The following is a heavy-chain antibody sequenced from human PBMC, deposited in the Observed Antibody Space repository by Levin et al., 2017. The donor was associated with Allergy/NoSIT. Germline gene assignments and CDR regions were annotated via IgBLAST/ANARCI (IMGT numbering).Heavy chain of an antibody. CDR1: GFIFSRNG. CDR3: ARGLGLVVRGDHFDD. CDR2: IWFDGTEK. Sequence: GGSLRLSCATSGFIFSRNGMHWVRQAPGKALEWVAVIWFDGTEKYYADSVKGRFTISRDNSKNSLYLQMNSLSVEDTAVYFCARGLGLVVRGDHFDDWGQGTLVTVSS. J-gene: IGHJ4*02. V-gene: IGHV3-33*01. D-gene: IGHD3-10*01.